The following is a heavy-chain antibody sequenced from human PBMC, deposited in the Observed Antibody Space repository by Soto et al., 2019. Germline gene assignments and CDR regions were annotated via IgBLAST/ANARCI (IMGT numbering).Heavy chain of an antibody. Sequence: SVKVSCKASGVTFSSYAISWVRQAPGQGLEWMGGIIPIFGTANYAQKFQGRVTITADESTSTAYMELSSLRSEDTAVYYCARDSVGQGYCGSTSCHPYYYGMDVWGQGTTVTVSS. J-gene: IGHJ6*02. D-gene: IGHD2-2*01. CDR3: ARDSVGQGYCGSTSCHPYYYGMDV. CDR2: IIPIFGTA. V-gene: IGHV1-69*13. CDR1: GVTFSSYA.